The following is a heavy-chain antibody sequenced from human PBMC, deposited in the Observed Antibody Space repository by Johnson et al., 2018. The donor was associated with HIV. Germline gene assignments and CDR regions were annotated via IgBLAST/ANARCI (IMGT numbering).Heavy chain of an antibody. CDR1: GFTVSSHY. CDR2: IYSGGST. V-gene: IGHV3-53*01. CDR3: ARATTPHDAFDI. D-gene: IGHD1-1*01. J-gene: IGHJ3*02. Sequence: MLLVESGGGLIQPGGSLRLSCAASGFTVSSHYMSWVRQAPGKGLEWVSVIYSGGSTYYADSVKGRFTISRDNSKNTLYLQMNSLRAEDTAVYYCARATTPHDAFDIWGQGTMVTVSS.